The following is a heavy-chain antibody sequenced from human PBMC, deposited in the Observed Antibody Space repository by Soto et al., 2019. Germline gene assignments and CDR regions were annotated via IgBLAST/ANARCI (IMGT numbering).Heavy chain of an antibody. V-gene: IGHV3-43*01. J-gene: IGHJ4*02. CDR1: GFTFDDYT. CDR3: AKDMGQSPGYFDY. D-gene: IGHD3-16*01. CDR2: ISWDGGST. Sequence: GESLKISCAASGFTFDDYTMHWVRQAPGKGLEWVSLISWDGGSTYYADSVKGRFTISRDNSKNSLYLQMNSLRTEDTALYYCAKDMGQSPGYFDYWGQGTLVTVSS.